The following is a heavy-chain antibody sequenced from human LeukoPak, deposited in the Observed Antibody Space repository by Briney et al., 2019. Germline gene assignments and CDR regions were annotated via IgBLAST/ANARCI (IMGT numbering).Heavy chain of an antibody. D-gene: IGHD1-20*01. J-gene: IGHJ3*02. CDR1: GFTFSSSA. V-gene: IGHV3-30*04. CDR2: ISYDGSNE. CDR3: ARDDYNWNVDAFHI. Sequence: GGSLRLSCAASGFTFSSSAMHWVRQAPGKGLEWVAFISYDGSNEYYADSVTGRFTISRDSSKNTLYLQMNSLRAEDTAVYYCARDDYNWNVDAFHIWGQGTMVTVSS.